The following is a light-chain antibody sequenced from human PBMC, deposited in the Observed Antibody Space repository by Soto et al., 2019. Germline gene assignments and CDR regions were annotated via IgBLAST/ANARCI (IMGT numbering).Light chain of an antibody. CDR1: QRVSSYY. V-gene: IGKV3-20*01. CDR3: QQYGSSPLT. Sequence: ETVLTQSPGTLSLSPGERATLSCRASQRVSSYYLAWYQQKPGQAPRLLIYGASSRATGTPDRFSGSGSGTDFTLTISRLEPEDFAVYYCQQYGSSPLTFGQGTKVEIK. J-gene: IGKJ1*01. CDR2: GAS.